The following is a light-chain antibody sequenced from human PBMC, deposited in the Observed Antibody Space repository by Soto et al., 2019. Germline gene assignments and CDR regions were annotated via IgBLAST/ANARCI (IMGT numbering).Light chain of an antibody. V-gene: IGLV2-8*01. CDR1: SSDVGGYNY. CDR3: SSYAGSNNSYV. CDR2: EVS. J-gene: IGLJ1*01. Sequence: QSALTQPPSASGSPGQSVTISCTGTSSDVGGYNYVSWYQQHPGKAPKLMIYEVSKRPSGVPDRSSGSKSGNTASLTVSGLQAEDEADYYCSSYAGSNNSYVFGTGTKVTVL.